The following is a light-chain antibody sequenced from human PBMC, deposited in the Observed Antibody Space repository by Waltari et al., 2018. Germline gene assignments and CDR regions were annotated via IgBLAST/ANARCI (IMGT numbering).Light chain of an antibody. Sequence: IQMTQSPSTLSASVGDRVTITCRASQSISNWLAWYQQKPGKAPKLLIYKASTLESGVPSRFSGSGSWTEFTLTISSLQPDDFATYYCQQYNSYSLLTFGGGTKVEIK. J-gene: IGKJ4*01. CDR3: QQYNSYSLLT. CDR2: KAS. V-gene: IGKV1-5*03. CDR1: QSISNW.